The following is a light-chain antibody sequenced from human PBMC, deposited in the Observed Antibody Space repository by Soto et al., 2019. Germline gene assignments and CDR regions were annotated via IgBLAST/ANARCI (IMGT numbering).Light chain of an antibody. J-gene: IGKJ2*01. Sequence: DIQMTQSPSSLSSSVGDRVTITCRASQSISYYLSWYQLKPGKVPKLLISAASSLQSGVQSRLSGRGSGTDFTLTISSMQPEDFTTYYCQQSSSIPRTFGQGTKLEIK. CDR3: QQSSSIPRT. CDR1: QSISYY. V-gene: IGKV1-39*01. CDR2: AAS.